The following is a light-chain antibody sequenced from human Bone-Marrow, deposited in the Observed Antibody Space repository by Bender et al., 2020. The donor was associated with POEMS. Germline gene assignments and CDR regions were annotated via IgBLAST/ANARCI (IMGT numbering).Light chain of an antibody. CDR3: CSYAGNKIYV. CDR1: SSDVGGYNL. V-gene: IGLV2-23*01. Sequence: QSALTQPASVSGSPGQSITVSCTGSSSDVGGYNLVSWYQQHPDKAPRLLISEDIKRPSGVSNRFSGSKSGNTASLTISGLQAEDEADYYCCSYAGNKIYVFGTGTKVTVL. CDR2: EDI. J-gene: IGLJ1*01.